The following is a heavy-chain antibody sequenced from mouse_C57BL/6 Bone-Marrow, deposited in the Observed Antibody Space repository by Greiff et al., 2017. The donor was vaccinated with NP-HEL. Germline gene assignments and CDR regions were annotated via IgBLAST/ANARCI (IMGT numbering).Heavy chain of an antibody. V-gene: IGHV1-62-2*01. CDR1: GYTFTEYT. CDR3: ARHGDYYGSSYVGYFDY. J-gene: IGHJ2*01. Sequence: VKLMESGAELVKPGASVKLSCKASGYTFTEYTIHWVKQRSGQGLEWIGWFYPGSGSIKYNEKFKDKATLTADKSSSTVYMELSRLTSEDSAVYFCARHGDYYGSSYVGYFDYWGQGTTLTVSS. CDR2: FYPGSGSI. D-gene: IGHD1-1*01.